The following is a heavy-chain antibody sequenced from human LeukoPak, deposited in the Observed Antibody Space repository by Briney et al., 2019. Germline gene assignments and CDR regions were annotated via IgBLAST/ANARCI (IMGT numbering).Heavy chain of an antibody. D-gene: IGHD4-11*01. CDR1: GGSFSSRW. CDR2: IKQDGSEK. Sequence: GGSLTLSCAASGGSFSSRWMGWVRQAPGKGLEWVANIKQDGSEKYYADSVKGRFTVSTDNAKTSMYLQMKSLIVEDTGVYYCARTGADHNDYSLYRWFDPWGQGTLVTVSS. V-gene: IGHV3-7*01. CDR3: ARTGADHNDYSLYRWFDP. J-gene: IGHJ5*02.